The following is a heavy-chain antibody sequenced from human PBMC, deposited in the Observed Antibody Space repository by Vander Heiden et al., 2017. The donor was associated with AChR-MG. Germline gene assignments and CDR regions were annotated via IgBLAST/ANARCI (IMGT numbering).Heavy chain of an antibody. D-gene: IGHD6-6*01. CDR2: IWYDGSNK. J-gene: IGHJ6*02. CDR1: GSTVSSSG. V-gene: IGHV3-33*01. Sequence: QVQLVESGGGVVRPGRSLRLSCAASGSTVSSSGMHWVRQAPGKGLEWVAVIWYDGSNKYYADSVKGRFTISRDNSKNTLYLQMNSLRAEDTAVYYCARDPSSSGDYYYYGMDVWGQGTTVTVSS. CDR3: ARDPSSSGDYYYYGMDV.